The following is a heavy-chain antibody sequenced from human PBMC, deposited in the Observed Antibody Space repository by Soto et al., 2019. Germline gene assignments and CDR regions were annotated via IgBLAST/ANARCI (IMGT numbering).Heavy chain of an antibody. V-gene: IGHV3-23*01. D-gene: IGHD2-21*01. CDR2: ISGSGGST. CDR3: AKDAGYSFLYGDPLEYFDY. CDR1: GFTFSSYA. J-gene: IGHJ4*02. Sequence: GGSLRLSCAASGFTFSSYAMSWVRQAPGKGLEWVSAISGSGGSTYYADSVKGRFTISRDNSKNTLYLQMNSLRAEDTAVYYCAKDAGYSFLYGDPLEYFDYWGQGTLVTVSS.